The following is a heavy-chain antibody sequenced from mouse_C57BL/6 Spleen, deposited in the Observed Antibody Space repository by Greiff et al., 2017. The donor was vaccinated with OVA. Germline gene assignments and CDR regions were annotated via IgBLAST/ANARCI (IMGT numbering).Heavy chain of an antibody. CDR1: GYTFTSYW. Sequence: QVQLQQPGAALVRPGSSVKLSCKASGYTFTSYWMHWVKQRPIQGLEWIGNIDPSDSETHYTQKFKDKATLTVDKSSIQAYMQLSSLTSEDSAVYYCASGTGDWFAYGGQGTLVTVSA. CDR2: IDPSDSET. J-gene: IGHJ3*01. V-gene: IGHV1-52*01. CDR3: ASGTGDWFAY. D-gene: IGHD3-3*01.